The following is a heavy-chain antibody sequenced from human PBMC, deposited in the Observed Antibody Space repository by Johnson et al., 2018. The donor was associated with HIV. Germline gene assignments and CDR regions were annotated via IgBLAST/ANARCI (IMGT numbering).Heavy chain of an antibody. D-gene: IGHD4-23*01. Sequence: VQLVESGGGVVQPGGSLRLSCPASGFTFSDSDMHWVRQATGEGLEWVSAIGSAGDTYYPGSVTGRFTISRENAKNSLYLQMNSLRAGDTAVYYCARGPSVVTLHAFDLWGQGTLVTVSS. CDR2: IGSAGDT. J-gene: IGHJ3*01. CDR3: ARGPSVVTLHAFDL. V-gene: IGHV3-13*01. CDR1: GFTFSDSD.